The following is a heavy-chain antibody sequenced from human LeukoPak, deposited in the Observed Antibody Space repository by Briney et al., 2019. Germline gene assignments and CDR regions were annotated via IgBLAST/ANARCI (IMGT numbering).Heavy chain of an antibody. CDR1: GFTFSNYA. CDR2: ISGSGGTT. J-gene: IGHJ4*02. D-gene: IGHD3-3*01. V-gene: IGHV3-23*01. CDR3: AKGSKSGPANFDY. Sequence: GGSLRLSCTASGFTFSNYAMSWVRQAPEKGLEWVSAISGSGGTTYYADSVKGRFTISTDNSKNTLYLQMNSLRAEDTAVYYCAKGSKSGPANFDYWGQGTLVTVSS.